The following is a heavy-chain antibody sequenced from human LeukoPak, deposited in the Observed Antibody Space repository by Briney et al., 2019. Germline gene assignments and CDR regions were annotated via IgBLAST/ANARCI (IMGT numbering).Heavy chain of an antibody. CDR3: AKDRRVGAAAYFDY. Sequence: AGGSLRLSCAASGFTFSSYGMHWVRQAPGKGLEWVAVISYDGSNKYYADSVKGRFTISRDNSKNTLYLQMNSLRAEDTAVYYCAKDRRVGAAAYFDYWGQGTLVTVSS. D-gene: IGHD1-26*01. CDR2: ISYDGSNK. J-gene: IGHJ4*02. V-gene: IGHV3-30*18. CDR1: GFTFSSYG.